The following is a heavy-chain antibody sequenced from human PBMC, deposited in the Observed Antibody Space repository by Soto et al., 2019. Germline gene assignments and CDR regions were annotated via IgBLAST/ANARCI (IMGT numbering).Heavy chain of an antibody. D-gene: IGHD1-1*01. CDR1: GGSVSSGTYY. CDR2: IYYSGST. Sequence: SETLSLTCSVSGGSVSSGTYYWTWIRQPPGKGLEWIGYIYYSGSTNYNPSLKSRVTTSVDTSKNQFSLKLSSVTAADTAVYYCARARNPPAGSYYYYYGMDVWGQGTTVTVSS. J-gene: IGHJ6*02. V-gene: IGHV4-61*01. CDR3: ARARNPPAGSYYYYYGMDV.